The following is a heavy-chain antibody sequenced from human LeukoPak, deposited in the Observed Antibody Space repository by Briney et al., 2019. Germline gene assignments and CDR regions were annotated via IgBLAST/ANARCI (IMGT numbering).Heavy chain of an antibody. D-gene: IGHD3-10*01. CDR1: GGSFSGYY. J-gene: IGHJ4*02. CDR3: ALFVEMVH. V-gene: IGHV4-34*01. CDR2: INHSGST. Sequence: SETLSLTCAVYGGSFSGYYWSWIRQPPGKGLEWIWEINHSGSTNYNPSLKSRVTISVDTSKNQFSLKLSSVPAAAPAVYYCALFVEMVHWGQGTLVTVSS.